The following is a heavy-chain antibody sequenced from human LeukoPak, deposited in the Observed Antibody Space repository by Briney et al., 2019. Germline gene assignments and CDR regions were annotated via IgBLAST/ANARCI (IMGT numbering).Heavy chain of an antibody. V-gene: IGHV3-43D*03. J-gene: IGHJ6*03. CDR3: AKNRGGWNYYYYMDV. CDR1: GFTFDDYA. D-gene: IGHD1-14*01. Sequence: GGSLRLSCAASGFTFDDYAMHWVRQAPGKGLEWVSLISWDGGSTYYADSVKGRFTIFRDNSKNSLYLQMNSLRAEDTALYYRAKNRGGWNYYYYMDVWGKGTTVTVSS. CDR2: ISWDGGST.